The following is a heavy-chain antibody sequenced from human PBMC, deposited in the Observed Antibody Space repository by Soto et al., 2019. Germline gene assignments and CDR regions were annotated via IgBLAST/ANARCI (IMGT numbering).Heavy chain of an antibody. CDR1: GFTFSSYG. CDR2: IWYDGSNK. D-gene: IGHD3-22*01. Sequence: QVQLVESGGGVVQPGRSLRLSCAASGFTFSSYGMHWVRQAPGKGLEWVAGIWYDGSNKYYADSVKGRFTISRDNSKNTLYLQMNSLRAEDSDVYYCARDGRHYYDSSRYYRSGIHVWGQGNTVTVSS. CDR3: ARDGRHYYDSSRYYRSGIHV. V-gene: IGHV3-33*01. J-gene: IGHJ6*02.